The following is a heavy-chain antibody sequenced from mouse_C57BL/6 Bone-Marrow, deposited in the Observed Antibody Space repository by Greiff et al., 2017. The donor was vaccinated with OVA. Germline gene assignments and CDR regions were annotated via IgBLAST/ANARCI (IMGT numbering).Heavy chain of an antibody. CDR2: ISSGGSYT. CDR3: ARLLTGAFAY. J-gene: IGHJ3*01. Sequence: EVQEVESGGDLVKPGGSLKLSCAASGFTFSSYGMSWVRQTPDKRLEWVATISSGGSYTYYPDSVKGRFTISRDNAKNTLYLQMSSLKSEDTAMYYCARLLTGAFAYWGQGTLVTVSA. V-gene: IGHV5-6*01. CDR1: GFTFSSYG. D-gene: IGHD4-1*01.